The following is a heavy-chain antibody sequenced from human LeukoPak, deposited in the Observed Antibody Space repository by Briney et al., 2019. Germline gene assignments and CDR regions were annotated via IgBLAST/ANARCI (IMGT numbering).Heavy chain of an antibody. CDR1: GVTFSSFA. Sequence: GGSLRLSCAASGVTFSSFAMHWVRQAPGKGLEWVAVISYHGSDEYYADSVKGRFTISRDNSKNTLYLQMNSLGAEDTAVYYCAAQPCSVGRCYLDYWGQGTLVTVSS. CDR2: ISYHGSDE. J-gene: IGHJ4*02. CDR3: AAQPCSVGRCYLDY. V-gene: IGHV3-30*04. D-gene: IGHD2-15*01.